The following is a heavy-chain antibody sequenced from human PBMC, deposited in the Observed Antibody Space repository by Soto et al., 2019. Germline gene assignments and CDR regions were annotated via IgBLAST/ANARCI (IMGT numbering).Heavy chain of an antibody. J-gene: IGHJ4*02. Sequence: SETLSLTCTVSGGSISSYYWSWIRQPPGKGLEWIGYIYYSGSTNYNPSLKSRVTISVDTSKNQFSLKLSSVTAADTAVYYCAGATGSPRYCSSTSCYALVPFDYWGQGTLVTVSS. D-gene: IGHD2-2*01. CDR1: GGSISSYY. CDR3: AGATGSPRYCSSTSCYALVPFDY. CDR2: IYYSGST. V-gene: IGHV4-59*01.